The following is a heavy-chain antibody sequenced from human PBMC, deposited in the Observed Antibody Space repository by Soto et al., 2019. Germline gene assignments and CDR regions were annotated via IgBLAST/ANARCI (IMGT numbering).Heavy chain of an antibody. J-gene: IGHJ4*02. V-gene: IGHV4-34*01. Sequence: SETLSLTCAVYGGSFSGYYWSWIRQPPGKGLEWIGEINHSGSTNYNPSLKSRVTISVDTSKNQFSLKLSSVTAADTAVYYCASTWSGLHPPLDYWGQGTQVTVSS. CDR1: GGSFSGYY. CDR2: INHSGST. CDR3: ASTWSGLHPPLDY. D-gene: IGHD3-3*01.